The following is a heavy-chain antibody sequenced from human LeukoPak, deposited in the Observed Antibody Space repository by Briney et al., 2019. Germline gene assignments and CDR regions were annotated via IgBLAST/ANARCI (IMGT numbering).Heavy chain of an antibody. V-gene: IGHV1-24*01. Sequence: GASVKVSCKVSGYTLTELSMHWVRQAPGKGLEWMGGFDPEDGEAIYAQKFQGRVTMTEDTSTDTAYMELSSLRSEDTAVYYCATFFSRGSYFDYWGQGTLVPVSS. D-gene: IGHD1-26*01. CDR3: ATFFSRGSYFDY. J-gene: IGHJ4*02. CDR1: GYTLTELS. CDR2: FDPEDGEA.